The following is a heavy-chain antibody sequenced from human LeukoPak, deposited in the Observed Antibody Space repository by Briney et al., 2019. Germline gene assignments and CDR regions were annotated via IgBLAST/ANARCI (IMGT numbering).Heavy chain of an antibody. CDR3: ARALLTDDSSGYYGEFDY. Sequence: PSETLSLTCAVSGGSISSGGYSWSWIRQPPGKGLEWIGYIYHSGSTYYNPSLKSRVTISVDRSKNQFSLKLSSVTAADTAVYYCARALLTDDSSGYYGEFDYWGQGTLVTVSS. V-gene: IGHV4-30-2*01. CDR1: GGSISSGGYS. D-gene: IGHD3-22*01. CDR2: IYHSGST. J-gene: IGHJ4*02.